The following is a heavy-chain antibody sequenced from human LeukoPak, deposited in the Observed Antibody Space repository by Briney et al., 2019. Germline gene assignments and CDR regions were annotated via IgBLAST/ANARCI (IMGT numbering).Heavy chain of an antibody. CDR3: ARGGYGGLFDY. Sequence: SETLSLTCGVSGGSISSTNWWSWVRQPPGQGLEWIGEVSLTGETNYNPSLKSRVTISVDRSKNQFSLKLSSVTAADTAVYYCARGGYGGLFDYWGQGTLVTVSS. D-gene: IGHD6-25*01. CDR1: GGSISSTNW. V-gene: IGHV4-4*02. CDR2: VSLTGET. J-gene: IGHJ4*02.